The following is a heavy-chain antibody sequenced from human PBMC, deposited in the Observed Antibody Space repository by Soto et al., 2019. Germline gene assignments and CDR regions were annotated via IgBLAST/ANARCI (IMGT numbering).Heavy chain of an antibody. CDR2: ISGSGSST. CDR3: ARGVRGSGSYYIYYYYYGMDV. CDR1: GFTFSSYA. V-gene: IGHV3-23*01. J-gene: IGHJ6*02. Sequence: GGSLRLSCAASGFTFSSYAMSWVRQAPGKGLEWVSGISGSGSSTYYADSVKGRFSISRDNSKNTLYLQMNSLRAEDTAVYYCARGVRGSGSYYIYYYYYGMDVWGQGTTVTVSS. D-gene: IGHD3-10*01.